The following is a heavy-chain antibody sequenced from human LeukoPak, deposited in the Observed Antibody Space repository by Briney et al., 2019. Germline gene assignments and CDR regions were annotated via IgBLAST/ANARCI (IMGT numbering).Heavy chain of an antibody. D-gene: IGHD3-3*01. J-gene: IGHJ3*02. CDR3: ARLTPYYDFWSGYYHDAFDI. V-gene: IGHV4-34*01. CDR2: INHSGGT. CDR1: GGSFSDYY. Sequence: SETLSLTCAVYGGSFSDYYWSWIRQPPGKGLEWIGEINHSGGTNYNPSLKSRVTISVDTSKNQFSLKLSSVTAADTAVYYCARLTPYYDFWSGYYHDAFDIWGQGTMVTVSS.